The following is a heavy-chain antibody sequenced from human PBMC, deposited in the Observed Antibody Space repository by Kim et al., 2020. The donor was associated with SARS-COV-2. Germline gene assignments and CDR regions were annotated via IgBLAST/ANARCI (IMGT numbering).Heavy chain of an antibody. D-gene: IGHD3-10*01. V-gene: IGHV4-34*01. J-gene: IGHJ1*01. Sequence: KPSIKSRVTISVDTSKNQFSLKLSSATAADTAVYYCASQRTYYYGSGRDWGQGTLVTVSS. CDR3: ASQRTYYYGSGRD.